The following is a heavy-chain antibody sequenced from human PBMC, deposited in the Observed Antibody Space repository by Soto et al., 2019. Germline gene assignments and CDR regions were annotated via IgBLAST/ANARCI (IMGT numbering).Heavy chain of an antibody. D-gene: IGHD3-22*01. J-gene: IGHJ4*02. CDR1: GDSLSRTYY. V-gene: IGHV4-38-2*01. CDR2: IYHSVTT. Sequence: TQPLPSSVAGDSLSRTYYRARIRQHPVKGLEWIGSIYHSVTTYYNPSLQSRVTISIDTSMNQFSLKLSSVTAADSALYYCARTDSVGYYQDCGQGILVTVSS. CDR3: ARTDSVGYYQD.